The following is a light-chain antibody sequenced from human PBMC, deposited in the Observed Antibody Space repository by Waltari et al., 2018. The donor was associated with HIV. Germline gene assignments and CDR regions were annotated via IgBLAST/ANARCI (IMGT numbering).Light chain of an antibody. CDR1: QGIRND. CDR2: TAS. CDR3: QQYYNTWT. Sequence: DIQMTQSPSSLSASVGDRVTITCRASQGIRNDLAWFQQKPGKAPKRLIYTASSLQSGVPSRFSGSGSVTEFTLTISSLQPEDFATYYCQQYYNTWTFGQGTKVEVK. V-gene: IGKV1-17*01. J-gene: IGKJ1*01.